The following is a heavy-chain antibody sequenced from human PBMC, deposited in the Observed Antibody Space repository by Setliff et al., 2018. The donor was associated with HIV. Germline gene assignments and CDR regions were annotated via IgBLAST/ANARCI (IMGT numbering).Heavy chain of an antibody. CDR3: ARTRGYTYGYIDS. CDR1: GDSTSSSSSY. Sequence: SETLSLTCTVSGDSTSSSSSYWGWIRQPPGKGLEWIGSIYYSGSTYYNPSLKSRVTISVDTSKNQFSLKLNSVTAADTAVYCCARTRGYTYGYIDSWAQGTLVTVSS. V-gene: IGHV4-39*01. J-gene: IGHJ4*02. D-gene: IGHD5-18*01. CDR2: IYYSGST.